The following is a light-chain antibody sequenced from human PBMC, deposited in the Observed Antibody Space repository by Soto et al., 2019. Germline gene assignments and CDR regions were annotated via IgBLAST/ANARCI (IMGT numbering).Light chain of an antibody. J-gene: IGKJ3*01. CDR3: QQRSNWLFT. V-gene: IGKV3-11*01. Sequence: EIVLTQSPATLSLSPGERATLSCRASQSVSSYLAWYQQKPGQAPRLLIYDASNRATGIPARFSGSGSGTDFTLTISSLEPEDFAVYYFQQRSNWLFTFGPGTKLDI. CDR1: QSVSSY. CDR2: DAS.